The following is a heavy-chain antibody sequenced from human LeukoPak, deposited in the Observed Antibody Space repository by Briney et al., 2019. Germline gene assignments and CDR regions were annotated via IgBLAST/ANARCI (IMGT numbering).Heavy chain of an antibody. Sequence: PGGSLRLSCAASGFTFSSYAMSWVRQAPGKGLEWVSSIGRSVGATYYADSVKGRCTIFRDNSKNTLYLQMNSLRAEDTAVYYCAKRDSAGLYYFVNWGQGTLVTVSS. V-gene: IGHV3-23*01. CDR1: GFTFSSYA. CDR3: AKRDSAGLYYFVN. D-gene: IGHD5-18*01. J-gene: IGHJ4*02. CDR2: IGRSVGAT.